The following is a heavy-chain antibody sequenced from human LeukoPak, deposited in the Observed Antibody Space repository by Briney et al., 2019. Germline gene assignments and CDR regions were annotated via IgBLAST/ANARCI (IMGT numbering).Heavy chain of an antibody. J-gene: IGHJ4*02. CDR3: ARPLYYYDSSGYHF. D-gene: IGHD3-22*01. Sequence: LRLSCAASGFTFSDYYMSWIRQPPGKGLEWIGSIYYSGSTYYNPSLKSRVTISVDTSKNQFSLKLSSVTAADTAVYYCARPLYYYDSSGYHFWGQGTLVTVSS. CDR2: IYYSGST. CDR1: GFTFSDYY. V-gene: IGHV4-39*01.